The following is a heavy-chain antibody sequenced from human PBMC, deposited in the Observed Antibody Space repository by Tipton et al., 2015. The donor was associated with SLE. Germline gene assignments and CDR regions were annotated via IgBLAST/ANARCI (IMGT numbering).Heavy chain of an antibody. V-gene: IGHV4-59*08. D-gene: IGHD6-13*01. CDR3: AAITAAGTRAFDI. CDR2: IYYSGST. J-gene: IGHJ3*02. Sequence: LRLSCTVSGGSISSHYWSWIRQPPGKGLEWIGYIYYSGSTNYNPSLKSRVTISVDTSKNQFSLKLSSVTAADTAVYYCAAITAAGTRAFDIWGQGTMVTVSS. CDR1: GGSISSHY.